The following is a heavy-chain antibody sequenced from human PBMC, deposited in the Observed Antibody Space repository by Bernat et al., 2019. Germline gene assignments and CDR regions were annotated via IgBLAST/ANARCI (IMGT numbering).Heavy chain of an antibody. CDR1: GFTFSRYS. D-gene: IGHD3-16*02. CDR3: ARERDIGGYYAYMWASDRSSRLDY. Sequence: VQLVESGGGLVKPGGSLRLSCAASGFTFSRYSMNWLRQAPGKGLEWVPPISSSSSYIYYADTVKGRFTISRDNAKNALYLHMNSLRAEDRAVYYWARERDIGGYYAYMWASDRSSRLDYWGQGTLATVSS. V-gene: IGHV3-21*01. J-gene: IGHJ4*02. CDR2: ISSSSSYI.